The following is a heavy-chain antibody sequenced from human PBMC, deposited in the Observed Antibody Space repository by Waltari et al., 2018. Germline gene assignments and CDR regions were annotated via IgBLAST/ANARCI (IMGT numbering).Heavy chain of an antibody. V-gene: IGHV4-38-2*01. CDR1: GYAIHSGSY. D-gene: IGHD2-8*02. Sequence: QVQLQESGPRLVKPSATLSLTCDVSGYAIHSGSYWGWFRQAPEKGLEWIATIYHDGTTFYNPSLTSRVTTSMDTSKNQISLKLKSVTAADTAVYYCTRQTLGYCTSAACRRLEAWGQGTLVTVSS. J-gene: IGHJ5*02. CDR2: IYHDGTT. CDR3: TRQTLGYCTSAACRRLEA.